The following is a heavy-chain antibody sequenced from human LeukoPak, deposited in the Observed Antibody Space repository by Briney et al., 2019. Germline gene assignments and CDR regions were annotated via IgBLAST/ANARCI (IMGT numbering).Heavy chain of an antibody. CDR2: IRFDGTSE. J-gene: IGHJ4*02. V-gene: IGHV3-30*02. CDR1: GFTFSSYS. CDR3: AKDFYGGNTIFDY. D-gene: IGHD4-23*01. Sequence: GGSLRLSCAASGFTFSSYSMNWVRQAPGKGLEWVAFIRFDGTSEFYADSVKARFTISRDNSQNTVSLQLNNLRAEDTAVYYCAKDFYGGNTIFDYWGQGTLVTVSS.